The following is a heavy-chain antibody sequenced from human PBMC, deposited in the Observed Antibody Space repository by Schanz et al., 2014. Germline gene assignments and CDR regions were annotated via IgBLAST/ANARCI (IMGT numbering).Heavy chain of an antibody. D-gene: IGHD6-13*01. CDR3: AKSQGSSFDS. V-gene: IGHV3-74*02. J-gene: IGHJ4*02. CDR1: GFTFSSYW. CDR2: IKSDGSST. Sequence: EVQLVESGGGLVQPGGSLRLSCGSSGFTFSSYWMHWVRQVPGKGLVWVSRIKSDGSSTSYADSVKGRFTISSDNSKSTLYLQMSSLRAEDTAVYYCAKSQGSSFDSWGQGTLVTVSS.